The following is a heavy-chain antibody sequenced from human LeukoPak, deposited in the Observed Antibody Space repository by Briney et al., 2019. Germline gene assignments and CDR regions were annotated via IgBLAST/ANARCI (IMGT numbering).Heavy chain of an antibody. J-gene: IGHJ4*02. CDR2: ISFDGSNK. V-gene: IGHV3-30*18. CDR3: AKDSDFHDASGYPPPDY. D-gene: IGHD3-22*01. Sequence: SGGSLRLSCAASGFTFSTYGIHWVRQAPGKGLEWVAIISFDGSNKYYADSVKGRFTISRDNSKNTLYLQMNSLRAEDTAVYFCAKDSDFHDASGYPPPDYWGQGILVTVSS. CDR1: GFTFSTYG.